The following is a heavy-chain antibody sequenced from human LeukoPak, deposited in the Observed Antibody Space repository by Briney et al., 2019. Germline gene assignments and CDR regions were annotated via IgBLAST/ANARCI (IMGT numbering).Heavy chain of an antibody. CDR2: INSDGDNT. CDR1: GFTFSSYA. D-gene: IGHD3-16*01. J-gene: IGHJ3*01. Sequence: PGGSLRLSCVASGFTFSSYAMTWVRQAPGKGLEWVSHINSDGDNTYYADSVKGRSIICSDNAKNFVDRQMNRLRAEDTALYYCARRGNAFDFWGQGTMV. CDR3: ARRGNAFDF. V-gene: IGHV3-23*01.